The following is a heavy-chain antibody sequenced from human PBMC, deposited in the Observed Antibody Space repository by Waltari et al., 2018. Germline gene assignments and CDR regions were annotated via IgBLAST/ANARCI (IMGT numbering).Heavy chain of an antibody. CDR2: IYSGGDT. V-gene: IGHV3-23*03. CDR3: AKEKRISYYDSSGQFDY. J-gene: IGHJ4*02. D-gene: IGHD3-22*01. Sequence: EVQLLESGGGLVKPGGSLRLSCAAAGFTFTNYAMSWVRPATGKGLEWVSGIYSGGDTYYADSVKGRFTISRDNSKNTLYLQMNSLRAEDTAVYFCAKEKRISYYDSSGQFDYWGQGTLVTVSS. CDR1: GFTFTNYA.